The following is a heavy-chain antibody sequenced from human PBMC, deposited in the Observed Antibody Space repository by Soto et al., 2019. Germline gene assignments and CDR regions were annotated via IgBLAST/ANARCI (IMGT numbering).Heavy chain of an antibody. CDR3: ARYKPDIEMPRLYYYDY. D-gene: IGHD5-12*01. V-gene: IGHV4-31*03. CDR2: IYNSGSI. Sequence: QVQLQESGPGLVKPSQTLSLTCTVSGGSITSSGYYWSWIRQHPGKGLEWSGDIYNSGSIYYNPSLKSRLTISLDTSKNQCSLKLSSVTAADTAVFFCARYKPDIEMPRLYYYDYWGQGTVVAVSS. J-gene: IGHJ4*02. CDR1: GGSITSSGYY.